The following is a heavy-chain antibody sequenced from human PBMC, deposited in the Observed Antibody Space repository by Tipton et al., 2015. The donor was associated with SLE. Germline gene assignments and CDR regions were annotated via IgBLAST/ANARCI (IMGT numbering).Heavy chain of an antibody. CDR3: TRQALGGFFDY. CDR1: GFTFGDYA. J-gene: IGHJ4*02. Sequence: SLRLSCTASGFTFGDYAMSWVRQAPGKGLEWVGFIRSKAYGGTTEYAASVKGRFTISRDDSKSIAYLQVNSLKTEDTAVYYCTRQALGGFFDYWGQGPLVTVSS. V-gene: IGHV3-49*04. CDR2: IRSKAYGGTT.